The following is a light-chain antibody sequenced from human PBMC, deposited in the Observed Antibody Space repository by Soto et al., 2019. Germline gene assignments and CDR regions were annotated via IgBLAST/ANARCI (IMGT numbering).Light chain of an antibody. CDR1: QNSSRW. V-gene: IGKV1-5*01. Sequence: DIQMTQSPSTLSASVGDRDTITCRASQNSSRWVAWYQQKPGKAPNLLIYDASTVKTGVPSRFRGSGSGTEFTSTINSPQPDDFATYYCQQYNSYPLTFGQGTKVEIK. CDR2: DAS. J-gene: IGKJ1*01. CDR3: QQYNSYPLT.